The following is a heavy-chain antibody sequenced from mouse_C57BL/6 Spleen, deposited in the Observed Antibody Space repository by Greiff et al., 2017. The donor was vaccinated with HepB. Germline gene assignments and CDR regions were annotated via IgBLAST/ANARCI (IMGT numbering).Heavy chain of an antibody. CDR1: GYTFTSYW. D-gene: IGHD3-2*02. CDR2: IDPSDSYT. V-gene: IGHV1-69*01. J-gene: IGHJ4*01. Sequence: QVQLQQPGAELVMPGASVKLSCKASGYTFTSYWMHWVKQRPGQGLEWIGEIDPSDSYTNYNQKFKGKSTLTVDKSSSTAYMQLSSLTSEDSAVYYCARKGSGYVDYYAMDYWGQGTSVTVSS. CDR3: ARKGSGYVDYYAMDY.